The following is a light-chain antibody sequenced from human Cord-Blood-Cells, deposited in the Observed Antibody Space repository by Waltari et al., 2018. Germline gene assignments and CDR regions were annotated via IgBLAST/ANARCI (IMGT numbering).Light chain of an antibody. CDR1: QSVSSSY. Sequence: EIVLTQSPGTLSLSPGARATLSCRASQSVSSSYLAGYQQKPGQASRLLNKGASSRATGIPDRVSGSGSGTDFTVSISRLEPEDFAVYYCQQYGSSPPLTFGGGTKVEIK. J-gene: IGKJ4*01. CDR3: QQYGSSPPLT. CDR2: GAS. V-gene: IGKV3-20*01.